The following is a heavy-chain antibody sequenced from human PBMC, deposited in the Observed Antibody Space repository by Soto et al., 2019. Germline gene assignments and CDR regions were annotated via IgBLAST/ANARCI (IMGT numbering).Heavy chain of an antibody. V-gene: IGHV3-11*01. J-gene: IGHJ4*02. D-gene: IGHD2-15*01. CDR1: GFTFSDYY. CDR2: ISSSGSTI. CDR3: ARAGGYCSGGSCYPLYYFDY. Sequence: GGSLRLSCAASGFTFSDYYMSWIRQAPGKGLEWVSYISSSGSTIYYADSVKGRFTISRDNAKNSLYLQMNSLRAEDTAVYYCARAGGYCSGGSCYPLYYFDYWGQGTLVTVSS.